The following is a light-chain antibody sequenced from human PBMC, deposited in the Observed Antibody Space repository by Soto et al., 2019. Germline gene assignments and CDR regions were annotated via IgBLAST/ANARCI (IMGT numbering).Light chain of an antibody. J-gene: IGLJ2*01. Sequence: QSVLTQSSSASASLGSSVKLTCTLSSGHSSYIIAWHQQQPGKAPRYLMKLEGSGSYNKGSGVPDRFSGSSSGADRYLTIVNLQSEDEADYYCETWDSNTHRGVFGGGTKVTVL. V-gene: IGLV4-60*03. CDR3: ETWDSNTHRGV. CDR1: SGHSSYI. CDR2: LEGSGSY.